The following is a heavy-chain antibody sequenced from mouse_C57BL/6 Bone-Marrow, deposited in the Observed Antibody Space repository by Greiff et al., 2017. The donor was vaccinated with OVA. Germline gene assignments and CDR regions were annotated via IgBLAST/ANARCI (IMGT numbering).Heavy chain of an antibody. D-gene: IGHD1-2*01. CDR3: AGLRLYYAMDY. Sequence: QVQLQQPGAELVKPGASVKLSCKASGYTFTSYWMQWVKQRPGQGLEWIGEIDPSDSYTNYNQKFKGKATLTVDTSSSTAYMQLSSLTSEDSAVYYCAGLRLYYAMDYWGQGTSVTVSS. CDR1: GYTFTSYW. V-gene: IGHV1-50*01. CDR2: IDPSDSYT. J-gene: IGHJ4*01.